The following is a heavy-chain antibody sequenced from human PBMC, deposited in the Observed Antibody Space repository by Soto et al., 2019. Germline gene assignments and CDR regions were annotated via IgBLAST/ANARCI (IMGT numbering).Heavy chain of an antibody. D-gene: IGHD3-22*01. CDR1: GYTFTSYG. Sequence: QVQLVQSGAEVKKPGASVKVSCKTSGYTFTSYGLSWVRQAPGQGLEWMGWISSYNGNTHYARKFQGRVAMTTETSTTTVYMEVRSLRSDDTAVYYCARDYYYDTTGPLDYWGQGTLVTVSS. V-gene: IGHV1-18*01. CDR3: ARDYYYDTTGPLDY. CDR2: ISSYNGNT. J-gene: IGHJ4*02.